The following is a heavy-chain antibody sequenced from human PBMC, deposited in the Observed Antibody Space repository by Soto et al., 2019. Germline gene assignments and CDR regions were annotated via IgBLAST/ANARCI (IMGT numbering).Heavy chain of an antibody. Sequence: EVQLVESGGGLVQPGGSLRLSCAASGFTFSSYWMHWVRQTPGKGLVWVSRINSDGSSTTYADSAKGRFTISKDNAKSTLYLQMDSLTADDTAVYYCARGIPEHTSSIWGQGTLVTVSS. CDR2: INSDGSST. V-gene: IGHV3-74*03. CDR1: GFTFSSYW. CDR3: ARGIPEHTSSI. J-gene: IGHJ4*02. D-gene: IGHD6-6*01.